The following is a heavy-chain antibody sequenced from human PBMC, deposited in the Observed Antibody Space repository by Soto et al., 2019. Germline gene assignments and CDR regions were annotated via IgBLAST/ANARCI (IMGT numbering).Heavy chain of an antibody. V-gene: IGHV1-18*01. CDR3: ARLRGWLEVGGSTVSYYFYGMDV. Sequence: GASVKVSCKASGYTFTSHGISWVRQAPGQGLEWMGWISAYNGNTNYAQKLQGRVTMTTDTSTSTAYMELRSLRSDDAAVYYCARLRGWLEVGGSTVSYYFYGMDVWG. CDR2: ISAYNGNT. CDR1: GYTFTSHG. D-gene: IGHD4-4*01. J-gene: IGHJ6*02.